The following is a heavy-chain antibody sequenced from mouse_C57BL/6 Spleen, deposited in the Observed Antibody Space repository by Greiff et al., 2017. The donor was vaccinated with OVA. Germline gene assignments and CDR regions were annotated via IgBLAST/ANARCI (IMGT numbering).Heavy chain of an antibody. CDR2: INPSSGYT. J-gene: IGHJ2*01. CDR1: GYTFTSYT. Sequence: VQLQQSGAELTRPVASVKMSCKASGYTFTSYTMHWVKQRPGQGLEWIGYINPSSGYTKYNQKFKDKATLTADKSSSTAYMQLSSLTSEDSAVYYCARELGQGYWGQGTTLTVSS. D-gene: IGHD4-1*01. CDR3: ARELGQGY. V-gene: IGHV1-4*01.